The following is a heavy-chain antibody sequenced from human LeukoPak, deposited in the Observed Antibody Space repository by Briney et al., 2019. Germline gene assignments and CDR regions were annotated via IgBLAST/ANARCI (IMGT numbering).Heavy chain of an antibody. CDR2: IYASGST. Sequence: SETLSLTCTVSGGSLNSYYWTWLRQPAGKGLEWIGRIYASGSTNYNPSLKSRVTMSVDTSKNQFSPRLVSLTAADTAVYYCGGSSLAVIDFWGQGTLVTVSS. V-gene: IGHV4-4*07. CDR3: GGSSLAVIDF. J-gene: IGHJ4*02. CDR1: GGSLNSYY. D-gene: IGHD6-25*01.